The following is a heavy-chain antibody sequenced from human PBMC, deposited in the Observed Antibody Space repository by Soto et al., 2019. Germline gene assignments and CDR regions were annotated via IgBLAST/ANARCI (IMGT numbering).Heavy chain of an antibody. CDR3: ATVSSNWYPDS. D-gene: IGHD6-13*01. Sequence: NPSETLSLTCAVYGGSFSGYYWSWIRQPPGKGLEWIGYIYYSGSTNYNPSLKSRVTISVDTSKNQFSLKLSSVTAADTAVYYCATVSSNWYPDSWGQGPLVTVSS. J-gene: IGHJ5*01. CDR1: GGSFSGYY. CDR2: IYYSGST. V-gene: IGHV4-59*08.